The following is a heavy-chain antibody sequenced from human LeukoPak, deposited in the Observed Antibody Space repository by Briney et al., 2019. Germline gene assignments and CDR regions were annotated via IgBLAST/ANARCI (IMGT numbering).Heavy chain of an antibody. CDR3: ARHSRSAYAGYENAFDI. J-gene: IGHJ3*02. V-gene: IGHV4-31*03. D-gene: IGHD5-12*01. Sequence: PSQTLSLTCTVSGGSISSGGYYWSWIRQHPGKGLEWIGYIYYSGSTYYNPSLKSRVTISVDTSKNQFSLKLSSVTAADTAVYYCARHSRSAYAGYENAFDIWGQGTMVTVSS. CDR2: IYYSGST. CDR1: GGSISSGGYY.